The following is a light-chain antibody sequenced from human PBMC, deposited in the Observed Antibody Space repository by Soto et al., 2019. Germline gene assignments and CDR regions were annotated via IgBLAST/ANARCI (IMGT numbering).Light chain of an antibody. Sequence: NFMLTQPPSVSESPGKTVTISCTRSSGSIASNNVQWYQQRPGSAPTTVIYEDNQRPSGVPDRFSGSTDGSSNSASLTIYGLQTEDEADYYCQSYDSSFVVFGGGTKLTVL. CDR1: SGSIASNN. CDR2: EDN. J-gene: IGLJ2*01. V-gene: IGLV6-57*04. CDR3: QSYDSSFVV.